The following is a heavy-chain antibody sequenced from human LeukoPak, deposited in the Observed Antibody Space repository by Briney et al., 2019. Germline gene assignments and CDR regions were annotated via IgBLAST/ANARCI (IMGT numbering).Heavy chain of an antibody. J-gene: IGHJ5*02. V-gene: IGHV3-30*03. Sequence: TGGSLRLSCAASGFTFSSYGMHWVRQAPGKGLEWVAVISYDGSNKYYADSVKGRFTISRDNAKNTLYLQMNSLRAEDTAVYYCARLMFDPWGQGTLVTVSS. CDR3: ARLMFDP. CDR2: ISYDGSNK. CDR1: GFTFSSYG. D-gene: IGHD3-16*01.